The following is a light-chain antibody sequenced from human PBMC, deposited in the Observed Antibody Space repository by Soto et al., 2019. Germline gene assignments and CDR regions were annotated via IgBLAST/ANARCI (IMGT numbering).Light chain of an antibody. Sequence: QSVLTQPASVSGSPGQSINVSCTGASSDVANDKFVSWYQQHPGKAPKLMIYEGTKRPSGVSDRFSASKSGDTASLTISGLEAEDEANFYCSSYAHSDTDNYVFG. CDR3: SSYAHSDTDNYV. J-gene: IGLJ1*01. CDR2: EGT. CDR1: SSDVANDKF. V-gene: IGLV2-23*01.